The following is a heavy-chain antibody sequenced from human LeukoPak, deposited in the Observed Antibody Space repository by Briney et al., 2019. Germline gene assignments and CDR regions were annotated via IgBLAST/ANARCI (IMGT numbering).Heavy chain of an antibody. CDR3: ARENAGGRLFGIAARPSFDY. V-gene: IGHV1-24*01. Sequence: GASVKVSCKVSGYTLTELSMHWVRQAPGKGLEWMGGFDPEDGETIYAQKFQGRVTMTEDTSTDTAYMELSSLRSEDTAVYYCARENAGGRLFGIAARPSFDYWGQGTLVTVSS. J-gene: IGHJ4*02. CDR1: GYTLTELS. D-gene: IGHD6-6*01. CDR2: FDPEDGET.